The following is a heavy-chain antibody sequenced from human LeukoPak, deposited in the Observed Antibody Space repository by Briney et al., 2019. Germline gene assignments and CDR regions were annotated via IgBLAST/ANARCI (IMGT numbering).Heavy chain of an antibody. CDR1: GFTFSSYA. CDR3: AKATYYYDSSGYFY. V-gene: IGHV3-23*01. Sequence: GGSLRLSCAASGFTFSSYAMSWVRQAPGKGLEWVSAISASGGSTYYADSVKGRFTISRDNSKNTLYLQMNSLRAEDQAVYYCAKATYYYDSSGYFYWGQGTLVTVSS. D-gene: IGHD3-22*01. CDR2: ISASGGST. J-gene: IGHJ4*02.